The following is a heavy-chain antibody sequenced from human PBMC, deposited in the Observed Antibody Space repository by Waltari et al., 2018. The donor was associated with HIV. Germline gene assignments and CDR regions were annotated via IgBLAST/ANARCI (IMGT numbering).Heavy chain of an antibody. D-gene: IGHD6-13*01. Sequence: QVQLQQWGAGLLKPSETLSLTCAVYGGSFSGYYWSWIRQPPGRGMDGSGEINHSGSPNYNPSLKSRVTISVDTSKNQFSLKLSSVTAADTAVYYCARGLPAARDLWGQGTLVTVSS. CDR1: GGSFSGYY. J-gene: IGHJ4*02. CDR2: INHSGSP. V-gene: IGHV4-34*01. CDR3: ARGLPAARDL.